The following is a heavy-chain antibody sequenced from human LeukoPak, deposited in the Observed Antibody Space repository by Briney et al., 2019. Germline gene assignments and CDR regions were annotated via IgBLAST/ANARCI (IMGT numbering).Heavy chain of an antibody. V-gene: IGHV5-10-1*01. CDR1: GDSFTSHW. D-gene: IGHD4-11*01. J-gene: IGHJ6*02. CDR2: IDPSDSYT. CDR3: ARHYSNDAMDV. Sequence: GESLKISCKVSGDSFTSHWISWVRQMPGKGLEWMGRIDPSDSYTNYSPSFQGHVTISDDKSISTAYLQWSSLKASDTAMYYCARHYSNDAMDVWGRGTTVTVSS.